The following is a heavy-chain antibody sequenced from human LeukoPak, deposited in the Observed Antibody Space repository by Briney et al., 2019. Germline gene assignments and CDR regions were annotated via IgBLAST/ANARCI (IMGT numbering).Heavy chain of an antibody. CDR3: AKDRGWYCSGGSCYEYNWFDP. CDR2: SSGSGGST. D-gene: IGHD2-15*01. V-gene: IGHV3-23*01. Sequence: GGSLRLSCAASGFTFSSYAMSWVRQAPGKGLEWVSASSGSGGSTYYADSVKGRFTISRDNSKNTLYLQMNSLRAEDTAVYYCAKDRGWYCSGGSCYEYNWFDPWGQGTLVTVSS. J-gene: IGHJ5*02. CDR1: GFTFSSYA.